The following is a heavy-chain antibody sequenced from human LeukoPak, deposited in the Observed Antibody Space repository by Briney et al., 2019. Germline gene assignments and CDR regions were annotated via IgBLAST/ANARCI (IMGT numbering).Heavy chain of an antibody. J-gene: IGHJ4*02. D-gene: IGHD6-19*01. CDR2: IYYSGST. V-gene: IGHV4-39*07. CDR3: ARGLTGHSSKVRSYYFDH. CDR1: GGSISSSSYY. Sequence: PSETLSLTCTVSGGSISSSSYYWGWIRQPPGKGLEWIGSIYYSGSTYYNPSLKSRVTISVDTSKNQFSLKLSSVTAADTAVYYCARGLTGHSSKVRSYYFDHWGQGTLVTVSS.